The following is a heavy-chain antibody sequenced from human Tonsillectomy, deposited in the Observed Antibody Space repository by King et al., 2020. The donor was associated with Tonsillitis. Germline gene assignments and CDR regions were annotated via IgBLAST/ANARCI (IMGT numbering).Heavy chain of an antibody. CDR1: GFTFSSYW. CDR2: IKQDGSEK. CDR3: ARDHRAAWENYYFYYMDV. V-gene: IGHV3-7*04. D-gene: IGHD6-13*01. J-gene: IGHJ6*03. Sequence: VQLVESGGGLVQPGGSLRLSCAASGFTFSSYWMSWVRQAPGKGLEWVANIKQDGSEKYYVDSVKGRFTISRDNAKNYVYLQMNSLRGEETAVYYCARDHRAAWENYYFYYMDVWGKGTTVTVSS.